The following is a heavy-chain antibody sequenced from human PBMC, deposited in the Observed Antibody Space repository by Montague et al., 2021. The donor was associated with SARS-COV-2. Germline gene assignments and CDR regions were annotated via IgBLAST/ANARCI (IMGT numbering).Heavy chain of an antibody. D-gene: IGHD1-26*01. Sequence: SVKVSCKAPGYSFNSFGIAWVRQAPGQGLEWMGWISSYNGDTNYAQKFQGRVTMTRDTSTSTIYMELRSLTSDDTAIYYCARDPDFGVDKGELAYWGPGTLVTVSS. V-gene: IGHV1-18*01. CDR3: ARDPDFGVDKGELAY. J-gene: IGHJ4*02. CDR1: GYSFNSFG. CDR2: ISSYNGDT.